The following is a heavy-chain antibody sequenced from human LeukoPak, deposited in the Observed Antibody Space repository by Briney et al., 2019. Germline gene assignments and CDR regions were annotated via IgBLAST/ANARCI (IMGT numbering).Heavy chain of an antibody. Sequence: ASVKVSCKASGYIFTSYAMHWVRQAPGQRLEWMGWINAGNGITKYSQKFQGRVTITRDTSASTVYMELSSLRSEDTAVYYCARDIDRVFNWFDPWGQGTLVTVSS. CDR3: ARDIDRVFNWFDP. CDR2: INAGNGIT. V-gene: IGHV1-3*01. J-gene: IGHJ5*02. CDR1: GYIFTSYA. D-gene: IGHD6-13*01.